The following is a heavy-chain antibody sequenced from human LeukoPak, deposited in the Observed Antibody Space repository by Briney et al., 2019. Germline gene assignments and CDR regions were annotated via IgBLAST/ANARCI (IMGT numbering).Heavy chain of an antibody. J-gene: IGHJ4*02. CDR3: ARAKTTPFDY. V-gene: IGHV3-21*01. CDR1: GFTFSSYS. D-gene: IGHD1-1*01. CDR2: ISSSSSYT. Sequence: GGPLRLSCAASGFTFSSYSMNWVRQAPGKGLEWVSSISSSSSYTYYADSVKGRFTISRDNAKNSLYLQMNSLRAEDTAVYYCARAKTTPFDYWGQGTLVTVSS.